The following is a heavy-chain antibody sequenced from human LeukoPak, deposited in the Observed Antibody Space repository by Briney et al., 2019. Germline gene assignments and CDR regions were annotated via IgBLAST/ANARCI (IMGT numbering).Heavy chain of an antibody. V-gene: IGHV4-59*08. CDR2: ISVGGAN. J-gene: IGHJ3*02. Sequence: SETLSLTCTVSGGSISTFYWNWIRQSPGKGLEWIGYISVGGANNYNPSLKSRVTISVDTSKNQFSLKLSSVTAADTAVYYCARHRRSDAFDIWGQGTMVTVSS. CDR1: GGSISTFY. CDR3: ARHRRSDAFDI.